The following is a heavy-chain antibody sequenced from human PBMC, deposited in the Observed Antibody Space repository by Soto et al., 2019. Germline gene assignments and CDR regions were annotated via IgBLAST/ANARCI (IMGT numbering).Heavy chain of an antibody. CDR1: GYTFTGYY. Sequence: ASVKVSCKASGYTFTGYYMHWVRQAPGQGLEWMGWINPNSGGTNYAQKFQGWVTMTRDTSISTAYMELSRLRSDDTAVYYCASATSSSSWSYYFDYWGQGTLVTVSS. V-gene: IGHV1-2*04. CDR3: ASATSSSSWSYYFDY. D-gene: IGHD6-13*01. J-gene: IGHJ4*02. CDR2: INPNSGGT.